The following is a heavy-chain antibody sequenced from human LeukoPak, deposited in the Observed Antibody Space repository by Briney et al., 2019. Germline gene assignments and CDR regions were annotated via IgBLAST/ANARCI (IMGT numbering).Heavy chain of an antibody. CDR3: ATPYCGAISCLDVFDV. CDR2: IYYSGST. CDR1: GVSLSSDKYY. Sequence: SETLSLTCTVSGVSLSSDKYYWTWLRQRPGKSLEWIGHIYYSGSTSFNPSLKSRVSMSMDTSKSQFSLKLTSVTAADTAVYYCATPYCGAISCLDVFDVWGQGTVVTVSS. J-gene: IGHJ3*01. D-gene: IGHD2-21*01. V-gene: IGHV4-31*03.